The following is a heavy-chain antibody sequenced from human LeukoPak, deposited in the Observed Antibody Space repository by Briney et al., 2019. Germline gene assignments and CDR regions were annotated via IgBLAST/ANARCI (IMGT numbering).Heavy chain of an antibody. V-gene: IGHV1-18*01. D-gene: IGHD4-17*01. CDR1: GYTFTSYG. CDR3: ARVQENDYGDYDPYGMDV. CDR2: ISAYNGNT. Sequence: ASVKVSCKASGYTFTSYGISWVRQAPGQGLEWMGWISAYNGNTNYAQKLQGRVTMTTDTSTSTAYMEQSSLRSEDTAVYYCARVQENDYGDYDPYGMDVWGQGTTVTVSS. J-gene: IGHJ6*02.